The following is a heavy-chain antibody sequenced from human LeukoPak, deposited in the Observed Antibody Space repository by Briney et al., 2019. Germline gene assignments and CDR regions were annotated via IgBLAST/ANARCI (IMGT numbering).Heavy chain of an antibody. Sequence: KPGGSLRLSCAAPGITFSDYYRSWIRQAPGKGLEWVSYISGTSSYTSYADSVKGRFTISRDNAKNSLYLQMNSLRPEDTGLYYCARVGVDTPRNNWFDPWGQGTLVSVSS. CDR3: ARVGVDTPRNNWFDP. CDR2: ISGTSSYT. J-gene: IGHJ5*02. D-gene: IGHD2-2*02. V-gene: IGHV3-11*06. CDR1: GITFSDYY.